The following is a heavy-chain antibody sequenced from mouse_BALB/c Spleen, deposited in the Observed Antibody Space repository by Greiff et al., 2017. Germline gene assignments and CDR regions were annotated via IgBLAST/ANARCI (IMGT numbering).Heavy chain of an antibody. D-gene: IGHD1-1*01. Sequence: EVKVVESGGGLVQPGGSRKLSCAASGFTFSSFGMHWVRQAPEKGLEWVAYISSGSSTIYYADTVKGRFTISRDNPKNTLFLQMTSLRSEDTAMYYCAGYYYGTSWFAYWGQGTLVTVSA. CDR2: ISSGSSTI. J-gene: IGHJ3*01. V-gene: IGHV5-17*02. CDR1: GFTFSSFG. CDR3: AGYYYGTSWFAY.